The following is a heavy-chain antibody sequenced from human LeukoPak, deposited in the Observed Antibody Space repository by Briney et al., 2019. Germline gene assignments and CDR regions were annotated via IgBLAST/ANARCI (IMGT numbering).Heavy chain of an antibody. CDR1: GFTFSRYS. D-gene: IGHD3-10*01. CDR2: INSNSSTI. Sequence: GGCLRLSCAASGFTFSRYSMNWVRQAAGKGREWVGYINSNSSTIYYPASVKGRFTISSDNANNSLYLQMNSLRDEDTAVYYCARDGLLWFGELSLDYWGQGTLVTVSS. V-gene: IGHV3-48*02. J-gene: IGHJ4*02. CDR3: ARDGLLWFGELSLDY.